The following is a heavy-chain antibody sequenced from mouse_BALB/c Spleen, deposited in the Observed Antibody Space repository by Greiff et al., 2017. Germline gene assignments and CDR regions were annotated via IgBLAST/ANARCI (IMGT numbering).Heavy chain of an antibody. V-gene: IGHV5-4*02. Sequence: EVKLVESGGGLVKPGGSLKLSCAASGFTFSDYYMYWVRQTPEKRLEWVATISDGGSYTYYPDSVKGRFTISRDNAKNNLYLQMSSLKSEDTAMYYCARALPYYYAMDYWGQGTSVTVSS. CDR2: ISDGGSYT. CDR3: ARALPYYYAMDY. CDR1: GFTFSDYY. J-gene: IGHJ4*01.